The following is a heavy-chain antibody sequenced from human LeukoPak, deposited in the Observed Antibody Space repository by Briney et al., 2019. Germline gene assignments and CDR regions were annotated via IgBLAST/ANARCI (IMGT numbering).Heavy chain of an antibody. Sequence: SVKVSCKASGFTFTSSAVQWVRQARGQRLEWIGWIVVGSGNTNYAQKFQERVTITRDMSTSTAYMELSSLRSEDTAVYYCAADRPTYCSSTSCGDYYYYYMDVWGKGTTVTVSS. D-gene: IGHD2-2*01. J-gene: IGHJ6*03. V-gene: IGHV1-58*01. CDR1: GFTFTSSA. CDR2: IVVGSGNT. CDR3: AADRPTYCSSTSCGDYYYYYMDV.